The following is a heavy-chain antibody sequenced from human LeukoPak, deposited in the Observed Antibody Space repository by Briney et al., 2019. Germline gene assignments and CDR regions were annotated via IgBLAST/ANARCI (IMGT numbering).Heavy chain of an antibody. D-gene: IGHD3-22*01. CDR1: GGSISSSSYY. CDR3: ARDLSHDSSGYYRN. V-gene: IGHV4-39*07. J-gene: IGHJ4*02. CDR2: IYYSGST. Sequence: PSETLSLTCTVSGGSISSSSYYWGWIRQPPGKGLEWIGSIYYSGSTYYNPSLKSRVTISVDTSKNQFSLKLSSVTAADTAVYYCARDLSHDSSGYYRNWGQGTLVTVSS.